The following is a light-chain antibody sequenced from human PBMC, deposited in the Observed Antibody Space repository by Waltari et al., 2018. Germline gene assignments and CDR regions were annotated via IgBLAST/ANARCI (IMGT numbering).Light chain of an antibody. V-gene: IGLV2-18*02. CDR2: EVS. J-gene: IGLJ2*01. Sequence: QSALTQPPSVSGSPGQSVTISCTGTSSDLGSYNRVSWYQPPPGTAPKLMIYEVSCRPSGVPDRFSGSKSGNTASLTISGLQAEDEADYYCSSYTSSNSVVFGGGTNLTVL. CDR1: SSDLGSYNR. CDR3: SSYTSSNSVV.